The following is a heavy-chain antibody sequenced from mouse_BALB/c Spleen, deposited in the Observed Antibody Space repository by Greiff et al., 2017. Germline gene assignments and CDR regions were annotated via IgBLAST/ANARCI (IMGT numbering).Heavy chain of an antibody. V-gene: IGHV3-8*02. CDR2: ISYSGST. J-gene: IGHJ3*01. CDR1: GDSITSGY. Sequence: VQLKESGPSLVKPSQTLSLTCSFTGDSITSGYWNWIRKFPGNKLEYMGYISYSGSTYYNPSLKSRISITRDTSKNQYYLQLNSVTTEDTATYYCARSGSSSPWFAYWGQGTLVTVSA. CDR3: ARSGSSSPWFAY. D-gene: IGHD1-1*01.